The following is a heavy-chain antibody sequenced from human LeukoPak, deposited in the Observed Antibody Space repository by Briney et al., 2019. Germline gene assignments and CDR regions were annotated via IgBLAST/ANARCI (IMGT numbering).Heavy chain of an antibody. Sequence: GGSLRLSCAASGLRFSDYYVSWIRQAPGKGLQWVSYISSGGDIMHYADSVKGRFTSSRDNAKNSLYLQMNSLRAEDTAVYYCAKIDTFDYDTSGRHWLDSWGQGTLVTVSS. J-gene: IGHJ5*01. CDR3: AKIDTFDYDTSGRHWLDS. CDR1: GLRFSDYY. V-gene: IGHV3-11*04. D-gene: IGHD3-16*01. CDR2: ISSGGDIM.